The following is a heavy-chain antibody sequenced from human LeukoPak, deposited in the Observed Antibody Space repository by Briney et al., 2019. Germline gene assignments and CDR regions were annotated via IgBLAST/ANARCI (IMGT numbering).Heavy chain of an antibody. Sequence: GGSLRLSCAASGFTFSSYAMGWVRQAPGKGLEWVSAISGSGGSTYYADSVKGRFTISRDNSKNTLYLQMNSLRAEDTAVYYCAKRELVLGSGRYFDYWGQGTLVTVSS. CDR1: GFTFSSYA. J-gene: IGHJ4*02. CDR2: ISGSGGST. D-gene: IGHD6-6*01. V-gene: IGHV3-23*01. CDR3: AKRELVLGSGRYFDY.